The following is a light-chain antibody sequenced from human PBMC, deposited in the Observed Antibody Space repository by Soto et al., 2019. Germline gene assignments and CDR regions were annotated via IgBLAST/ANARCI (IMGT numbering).Light chain of an antibody. CDR3: SAYTVSRTYV. CDR1: SSDVGGNNF. V-gene: IGLV2-11*01. J-gene: IGLJ1*01. Sequence: QSALTQPRSVSGSPGQSVTISCTGTSSDVGGNNFVSWHQQHPGKAPKLMIYNVYDRPSGISYRFSGSKSGNTASLTISGLQGEDEADYYCSAYTVSRTYVFGTGTKLTVL. CDR2: NVY.